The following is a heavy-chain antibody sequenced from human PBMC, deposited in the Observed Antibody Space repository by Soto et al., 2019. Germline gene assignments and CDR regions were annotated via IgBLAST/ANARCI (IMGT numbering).Heavy chain of an antibody. V-gene: IGHV1-18*01. CDR3: ARDLATVVAQYYYYGMDV. CDR1: GYTFTSYG. D-gene: IGHD4-17*01. CDR2: ISAYNGNT. J-gene: IGHJ6*02. Sequence: QVQLVQSGAEVKKPGASVKVSCKASGYTFTSYGISWVRQAPGQGLEWMGGISAYNGNTNYAQKLQGRVTMTTDTSTSTAYMELRSLRSDDTAVYYCARDLATVVAQYYYYGMDVWGQGTTVTVSS.